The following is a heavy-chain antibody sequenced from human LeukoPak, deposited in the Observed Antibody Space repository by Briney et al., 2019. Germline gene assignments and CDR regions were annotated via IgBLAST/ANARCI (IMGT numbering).Heavy chain of an antibody. CDR1: GYSFSSYG. J-gene: IGHJ4*02. CDR2: INGNNGNT. CDR3: ARGGRDSSSWFFDY. Sequence: ASVKVSCKASGYSFSSYGISWVRQAPGQGLEWMAWINGNNGNTDFAKNFQGRVTMTTDTSTTTVYMELRSLKSDGTAVYFCARGGRDSSSWFFDYWGQGTLVTVSS. V-gene: IGHV1-18*01. D-gene: IGHD6-13*01.